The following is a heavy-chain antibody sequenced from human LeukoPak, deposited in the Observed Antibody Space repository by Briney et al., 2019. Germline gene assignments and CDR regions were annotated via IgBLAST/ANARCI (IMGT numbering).Heavy chain of an antibody. CDR3: ARDGYNLTPLDY. J-gene: IGHJ4*02. CDR1: GLTFNSHW. Sequence: GGSLRLSCAASGLTFNSHWMHWVRQAPGKGLVGVSRINYDGTSTDYADSVKGRFTISRDNAKNTLYLQMNSLRPEDTALYYCARDGYNLTPLDYWGQGTLVTVSS. CDR2: INYDGTST. V-gene: IGHV3-74*01. D-gene: IGHD1-1*01.